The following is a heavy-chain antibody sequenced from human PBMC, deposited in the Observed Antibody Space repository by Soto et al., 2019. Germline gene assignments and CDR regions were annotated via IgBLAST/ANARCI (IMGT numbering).Heavy chain of an antibody. Sequence: QVELVESGGGVVQPGRSLRLSCEASGFTFSGYGMHWFRQAPGKGLEWVAAISHDGSDRYYADSVKGRFTISRDNSKNTLYLQMNSLRSEDTAIYSCPKGTAMAYQGFDPWGQGTLVTVSS. V-gene: IGHV3-30*18. CDR2: ISHDGSDR. J-gene: IGHJ5*02. CDR1: GFTFSGYG. D-gene: IGHD5-18*01. CDR3: PKGTAMAYQGFDP.